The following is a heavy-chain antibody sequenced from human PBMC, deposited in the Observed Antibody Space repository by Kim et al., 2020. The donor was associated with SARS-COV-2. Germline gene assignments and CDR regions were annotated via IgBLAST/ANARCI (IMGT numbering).Heavy chain of an antibody. CDR1: GFTFSNYG. D-gene: IGHD3-16*01. V-gene: IGHV3-23*01. J-gene: IGHJ6*02. Sequence: GGSLRLSCAVSGFTFSNYGMNWVRQAPGKGLEWVAAIGGGGATTYYADSVKGRFTISRDNSKNTLYLQLSSLRADDTAVYYCAKGIKGALRGVAVWGQGTTVTVSS. CDR3: AKGIKGALRGVAV. CDR2: IGGGGATT.